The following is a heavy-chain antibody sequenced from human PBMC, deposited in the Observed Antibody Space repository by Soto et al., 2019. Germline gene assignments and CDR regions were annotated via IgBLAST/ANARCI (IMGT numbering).Heavy chain of an antibody. CDR3: ARDKTFRYYYGSGSYYTGRHLGMDV. Sequence: QVQLQESGPGLVKPSQTLSLTCTVSGGSISSGDYYWSWIRQPPGKGLEWIGYIYYSGSTYYNPSLKSRVTISVDTSKTQFSLKLSSVTAADTAVYYCARDKTFRYYYGSGSYYTGRHLGMDVWGQGTTVTVSS. CDR2: IYYSGST. J-gene: IGHJ6*02. D-gene: IGHD3-10*01. V-gene: IGHV4-30-4*01. CDR1: GGSISSGDYY.